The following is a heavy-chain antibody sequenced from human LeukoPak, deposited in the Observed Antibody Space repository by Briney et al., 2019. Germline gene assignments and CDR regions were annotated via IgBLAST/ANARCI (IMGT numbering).Heavy chain of an antibody. V-gene: IGHV3-23*01. J-gene: IGHJ4*02. CDR2: ISGSGDNT. CDR1: GFTFSSYV. Sequence: PGGSLGLSCAASGFTFSSYVMSWVRQAPGKGLEWVSGISGSGDNTYYADSVKGRFTISRDNSKNTLYMQMNSLRAEDTAVYYCAKSHGSGFDYWGQGTLVTVSS. D-gene: IGHD3-10*01. CDR3: AKSHGSGFDY.